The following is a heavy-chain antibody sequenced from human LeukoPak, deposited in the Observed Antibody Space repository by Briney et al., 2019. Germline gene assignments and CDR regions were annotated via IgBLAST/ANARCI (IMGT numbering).Heavy chain of an antibody. V-gene: IGHV4-4*07. J-gene: IGHJ6*03. CDR3: ARASYSNFYYYYYYMDV. CDR2: IYTSGST. D-gene: IGHD4-11*01. CDR1: GGSISSYY. Sequence: SETLSLTCTVSGGSISSYYWSWIRPPAGKGLEWIGRIYTSGSTNYNPSLKSRVTMSVDTSKNQFSLKLSSVTAADTAVYYCARASYSNFYYYYYYMDVWGKGTTVTVSS.